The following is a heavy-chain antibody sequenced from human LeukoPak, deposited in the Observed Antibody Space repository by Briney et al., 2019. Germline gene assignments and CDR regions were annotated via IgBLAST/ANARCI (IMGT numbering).Heavy chain of an antibody. CDR1: GFIVSNNY. CDR2: IYSGGST. D-gene: IGHD3-22*01. V-gene: IGHV3-53*01. CDR3: ARYYYDSSGYPYYFDY. Sequence: GGSLRLSCAASGFIVSNNYMSWVRQAPGEGLEWVSVIYSGGSTYYADSVKGRFTISRDNSKNTVYLQMNSLRAEDTAVYYCARYYYDSSGYPYYFDYWGQGTLVTVSS. J-gene: IGHJ4*02.